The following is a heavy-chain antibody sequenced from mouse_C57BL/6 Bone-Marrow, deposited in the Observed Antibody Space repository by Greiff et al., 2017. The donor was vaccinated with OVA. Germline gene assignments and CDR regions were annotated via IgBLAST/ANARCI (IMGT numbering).Heavy chain of an antibody. CDR3: ARYRSPTGYYAMDY. D-gene: IGHD1-1*01. J-gene: IGHJ4*01. CDR1: GYSITSDY. CDR2: ISYCGST. Sequence: EVQWVESGPGLAKPSQPLSLPCSVPGYSITSDYWNWFRKFPGIKLEYMGYISYCGSTHSTTSLKSRLSISRDTSKNQYYMQLKSVTTDDTATYYCARYRSPTGYYAMDYWGQGTSVTVSS. V-gene: IGHV3-8*01.